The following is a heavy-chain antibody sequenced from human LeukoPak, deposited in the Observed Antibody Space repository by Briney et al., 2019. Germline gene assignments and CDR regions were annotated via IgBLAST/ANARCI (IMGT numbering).Heavy chain of an antibody. J-gene: IGHJ4*02. CDR3: AKALEGLLWFGELSPRSAEFDY. V-gene: IGHV3-23*01. Sequence: PGGSLRLSRAASGFTFSSYAMSWVRQPPGKGLEWVSAISGSGGSTYYADSVKGRFTISRDNSKDTLYLQMNSLRAEDTAVYYCAKALEGLLWFGELSPRSAEFDYWGQGTLVTVSS. D-gene: IGHD3-10*01. CDR2: ISGSGGST. CDR1: GFTFSSYA.